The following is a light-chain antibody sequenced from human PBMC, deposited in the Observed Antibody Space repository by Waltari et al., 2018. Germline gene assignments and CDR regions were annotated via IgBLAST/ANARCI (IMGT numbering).Light chain of an antibody. J-gene: IGKJ1*01. V-gene: IGKV3-11*01. CDR3: LQRVSRPPWT. CDR2: DAS. Sequence: EIVMTQSPATLSLSPGERATLSCRASQTVYTYLAWYQQKPGQAPRLLIYDASNRASGVPARFSGSWSGTDFTLTISSLEPEDFAVYYCLQRVSRPPWTFGQGTKVEL. CDR1: QTVYTY.